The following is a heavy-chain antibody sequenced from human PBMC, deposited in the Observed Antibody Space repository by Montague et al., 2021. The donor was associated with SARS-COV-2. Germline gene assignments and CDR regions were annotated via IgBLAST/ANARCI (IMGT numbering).Heavy chain of an antibody. CDR3: TRDGVRFGDWPYYFAF. D-gene: IGHD2-21*02. V-gene: IGHV3-21*01. CDR2: ISSSGTYI. J-gene: IGHJ4*02. CDR1: GFTFNAYS. Sequence: SLRLSCAASGFTFNAYSMHWVRRAPGKGLEWVSSISSSGTYIYYADSVRGRFTISRDNAHNSLSLQLNSLRPEDTALYYCTRDGVRFGDWPYYFAFWGQGTLVSVSS.